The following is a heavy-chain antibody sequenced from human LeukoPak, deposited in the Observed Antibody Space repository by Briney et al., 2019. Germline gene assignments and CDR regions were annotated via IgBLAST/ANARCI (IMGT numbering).Heavy chain of an antibody. D-gene: IGHD3-3*01. CDR1: GGSISSYY. CDR3: ARGWVDDFWSGIRGPYMDV. J-gene: IGHJ6*03. V-gene: IGHV4-59*01. CDR2: IYYSGST. Sequence: SETLSLTCTVSGGSISSYYWSWIRQPPGKGLEWIGYIYYSGSTNYNPSLKSRVTISVDTSKNQFSLKLSSVTAADTAVYYCARGWVDDFWSGIRGPYMDVWGKGTTVTVSS.